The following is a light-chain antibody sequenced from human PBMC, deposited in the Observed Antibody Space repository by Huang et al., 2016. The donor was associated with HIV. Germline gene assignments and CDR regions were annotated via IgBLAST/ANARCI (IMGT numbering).Light chain of an antibody. J-gene: IGKJ5*01. V-gene: IGKV1-39*01. CDR3: QQRFSTTIT. Sequence: DIQMTQSPPSLAASVGDSVTIACRASQNVNTYLNWYQQKPGQAPRLLIFAASRLRSGVPSRFIGSGSGTEFTRTISSLQLEDFATYYCQQRFSTTITFGQGTRLDIK. CDR2: AAS. CDR1: QNVNTY.